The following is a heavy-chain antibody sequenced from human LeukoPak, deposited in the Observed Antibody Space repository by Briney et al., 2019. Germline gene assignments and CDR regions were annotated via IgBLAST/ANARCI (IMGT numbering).Heavy chain of an antibody. J-gene: IGHJ1*01. CDR2: ISDSGGRT. CDR3: AKDLYSSSWYLYFQH. V-gene: IGHV3-23*01. Sequence: GGSLRLSCAVSGITLSNYGMSWVRQAPGKGLEWVAGISDSGGRTNYADSVKGRFTISRDNSKNTLYLQMNSLGAEDTAVYYCAKDLYSSSWYLYFQHWGQGTLVTVSS. D-gene: IGHD6-13*01. CDR1: GITLSNYG.